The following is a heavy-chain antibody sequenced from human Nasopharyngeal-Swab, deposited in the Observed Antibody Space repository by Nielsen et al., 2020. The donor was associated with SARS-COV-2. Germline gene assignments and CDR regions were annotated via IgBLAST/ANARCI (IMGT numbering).Heavy chain of an antibody. J-gene: IGHJ3*02. CDR1: GFTFSRFW. CDR2: IQQDGSEK. V-gene: IGHV3-7*01. D-gene: IGHD2-2*01. CDR3: ARDGGRGPYIVVVPAVDAFDI. Sequence: GESLKISCAASGFTFSRFWMTWVRQAPGKGLEWVANIQQDGSEKYYVDSVKGRFTISRDNAKNSLYLQMNSLRAEDTAVYYCARDGGRGPYIVVVPAVDAFDIWGQGTIVTVSS.